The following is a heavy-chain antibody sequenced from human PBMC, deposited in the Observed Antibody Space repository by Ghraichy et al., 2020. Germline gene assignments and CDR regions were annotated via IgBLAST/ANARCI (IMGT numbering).Heavy chain of an antibody. J-gene: IGHJ4*02. CDR3: ARVERRDFFWLDSWVY. CDR2: ISGYNGNT. CDR1: GYSFTTHG. Sequence: ASVKVSCKASGYSFTTHGISWVRQAPGQGLEWMGWISGYNGNTEYAQNFQGRVTMTIDTSTSTVYMELRSLRSDDTAIYYCARVERRDFFWLDSWVYWGQGTLVIVSS. D-gene: IGHD1-1*01. V-gene: IGHV1-18*01.